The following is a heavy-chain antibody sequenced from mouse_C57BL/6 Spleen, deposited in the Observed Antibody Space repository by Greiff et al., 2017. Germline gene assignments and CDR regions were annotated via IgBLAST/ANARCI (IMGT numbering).Heavy chain of an antibody. CDR2: IYPGSGST. CDR3: ARYWDYYAMDY. J-gene: IGHJ4*01. V-gene: IGHV1-55*01. Sequence: QVQLQQPGAELVKPGASVQMSCKASGYTFTSYWITWVKQRPGQGLEWIGDIYPGSGSTNYNEKFKSKATLTVDTSSSTAYMQLSSLTSEDSAVYYCARYWDYYAMDYWGQGTSVTVSS. CDR1: GYTFTSYW. D-gene: IGHD4-1*01.